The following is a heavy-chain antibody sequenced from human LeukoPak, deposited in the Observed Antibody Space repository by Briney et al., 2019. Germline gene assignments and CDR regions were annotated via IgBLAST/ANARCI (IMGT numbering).Heavy chain of an antibody. CDR3: ARRLEGRVFFDY. V-gene: IGHV3-23*01. CDR2: ISNSGGST. D-gene: IGHD2-8*02. CDR1: GFTFSSYG. Sequence: AGGSLRLSCAASGFTFSSYGMRWVRQAPGKGLEWVSGISNSGGSTNYADSVKGRFTISRDNSRNTLYLQMNGLRAEDTAIYYCARRLEGRVFFDYWGQGTLVTVSS. J-gene: IGHJ4*02.